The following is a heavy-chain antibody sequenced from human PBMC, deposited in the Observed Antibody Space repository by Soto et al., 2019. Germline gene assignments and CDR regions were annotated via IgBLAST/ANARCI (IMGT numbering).Heavy chain of an antibody. J-gene: IGHJ6*02. CDR2: IKSTTDGGTT. CDR1: GFTFSNAW. Sequence: EVQLVESGGGLVKPGGSLRLSCAASGFTFSNAWMNWVRQAPGKGLEWVGRIKSTTDGGTTDYAAPVKGRFTISRDDSKDTLYLQMKSLKTEDSAVYYCTTALPTCFGVLISAADWYYGMDVWGQGTTVTVSS. D-gene: IGHD3-3*01. CDR3: TTALPTCFGVLISAADWYYGMDV. V-gene: IGHV3-15*07.